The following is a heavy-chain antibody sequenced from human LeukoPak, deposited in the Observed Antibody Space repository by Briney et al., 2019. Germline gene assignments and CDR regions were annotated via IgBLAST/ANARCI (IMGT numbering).Heavy chain of an antibody. CDR2: ISSDGNDK. D-gene: IGHD5-12*01. V-gene: IGHV3-30*03. CDR3: TTKVIRGNSGDDYDD. Sequence: GGSLRLSCAASGVTFSSYGMHWVRQAPGKGLEWVTLISSDGNDKLYGDSVKGRFTISRDDSKSTLYLQMNSLRAEDTAVYYCTTKVIRGNSGDDYDDWGQGTLVTVSS. CDR1: GVTFSSYG. J-gene: IGHJ4*02.